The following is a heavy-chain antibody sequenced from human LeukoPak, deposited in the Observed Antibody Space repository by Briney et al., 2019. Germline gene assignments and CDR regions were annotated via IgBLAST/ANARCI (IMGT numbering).Heavy chain of an antibody. D-gene: IGHD6-19*01. CDR3: ARDRIGSGWSWGWFDP. J-gene: IGHJ5*02. CDR2: IIPIFGTA. Sequence: SVKVSCKASGGTFSSYAISWVRQAPGQGLEWMGGIIPIFGTANCAQKFQGRVTITADESTSTAYMELSSLRSEDTAVYYCARDRIGSGWSWGWFDPWGQGTLVTVSS. V-gene: IGHV1-69*13. CDR1: GGTFSSYA.